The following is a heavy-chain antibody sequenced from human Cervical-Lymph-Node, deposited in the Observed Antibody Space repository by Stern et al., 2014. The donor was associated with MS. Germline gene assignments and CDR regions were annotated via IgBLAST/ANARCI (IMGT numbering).Heavy chain of an antibody. Sequence: QVQLQQWGAGLLKPSETLSLTCAVSGGSFNDYYWSWIRQPPGKGLQWIGEIKHTGITNYNPSLASRVLISMDTSKNQFSLKVTSVTAADTAVYYCARRRVIEMAWGFSLPFDYWGQGGMVTVS. D-gene: IGHD5-24*01. CDR1: GGSFNDYY. CDR3: ARRRVIEMAWGFSLPFDY. V-gene: IGHV4-34*01. J-gene: IGHJ4*02. CDR2: IKHTGIT.